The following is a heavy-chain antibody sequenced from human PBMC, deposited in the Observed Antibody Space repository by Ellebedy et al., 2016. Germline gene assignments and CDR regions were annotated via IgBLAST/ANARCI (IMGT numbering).Heavy chain of an antibody. Sequence: SETLSLTXTVSGGSISSGDYYWSWIRQPPGKGLEWIGYIYYSGSTYYNPSLKSRVTISVDTSKNQFSLNLTSVTAADTAVYFCARDSRPYSGTLSSFDPWGQGTLVTVSS. CDR3: ARDSRPYSGTLSSFDP. V-gene: IGHV4-30-4*02. J-gene: IGHJ5*02. D-gene: IGHD1-26*01. CDR1: GGSISSGDYY. CDR2: IYYSGST.